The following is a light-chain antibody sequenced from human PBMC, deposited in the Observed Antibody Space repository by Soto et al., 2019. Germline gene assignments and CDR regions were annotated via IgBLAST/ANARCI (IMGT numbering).Light chain of an antibody. CDR3: QQYDNLPLT. CDR2: DAS. J-gene: IGKJ4*01. V-gene: IGKV1-33*01. Sequence: DIQMTQSPSSLSASVGDRVIITCQTSLDISNYLNWYQQKPGKAPKLLIYDASNLETGVPSRFSGSGSGTDFTFTISSLQPEDIATYYCQQYDNLPLTFGGGTKVDIK. CDR1: LDISNY.